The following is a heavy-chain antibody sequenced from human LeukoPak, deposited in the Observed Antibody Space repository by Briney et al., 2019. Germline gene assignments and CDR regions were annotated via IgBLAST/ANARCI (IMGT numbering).Heavy chain of an antibody. Sequence: PGGSLRLSSVVSGFTSSNYWMDWGRQGPGKRLEWGAFIKQDGSETAYADSVKGRFTISRDNAKNSLYLQMNSLRVEDTAVYYCATRGDLSWFGALRHWSQGTLVTVSS. J-gene: IGHJ4*02. CDR1: GFTSSNYW. V-gene: IGHV3-7*01. CDR2: IKQDGSET. D-gene: IGHD3-16*02. CDR3: ATRGDLSWFGALRH.